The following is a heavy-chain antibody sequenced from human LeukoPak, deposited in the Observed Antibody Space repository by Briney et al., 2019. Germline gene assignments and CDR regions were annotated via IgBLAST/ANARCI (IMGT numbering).Heavy chain of an antibody. CDR1: GYTFTSYA. CDR2: INAGNGNT. Sequence: ASVKVSCKASGYTFTSYAMHWVRQAPGQRLEWVGWINAGNGNTKYSQKFQGRVTITRDTSASTAYMELSSLRSEDTAVYYCAGNGDYGTYVYGMDVWGQGTTVTVSS. J-gene: IGHJ6*02. D-gene: IGHD4-17*01. CDR3: AGNGDYGTYVYGMDV. V-gene: IGHV1-3*01.